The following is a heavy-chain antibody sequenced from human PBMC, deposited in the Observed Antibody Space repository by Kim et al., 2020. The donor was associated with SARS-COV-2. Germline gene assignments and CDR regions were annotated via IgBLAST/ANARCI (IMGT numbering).Heavy chain of an antibody. CDR3: AREGGGALPAPGIVVVPATVGRYYYYGMDV. CDR2: INHSGST. CDR1: GGSFSGYY. J-gene: IGHJ6*02. D-gene: IGHD2-2*01. V-gene: IGHV4-34*01. Sequence: SETLSLTCAVYGGSFSGYYWSWIRQPPGKGLEWIGEINHSGSTNYNPSLKSRVTISVDTSKNQFSLKLSSVTAADTAVYYCAREGGGALPAPGIVVVPATVGRYYYYGMDVWGQGTTVTVSS.